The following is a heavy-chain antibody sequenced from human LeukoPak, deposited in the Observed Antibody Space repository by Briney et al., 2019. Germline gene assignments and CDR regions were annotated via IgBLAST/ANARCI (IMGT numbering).Heavy chain of an antibody. J-gene: IGHJ3*02. D-gene: IGHD3-22*01. V-gene: IGHV4-31*03. CDR3: ARAPSSDDAFDI. CDR2: IYYSGST. CDR1: GGSISSGGYY. Sequence: SETLSLTRTVSGGSISSGGYYWSWIRQHPGKGLEWIGYIYYSGSTYYNPSLKSRVTISVDTSKNQFSLKLSSVTAADTAVYYCARAPSSDDAFDIWGQGTMVTVSS.